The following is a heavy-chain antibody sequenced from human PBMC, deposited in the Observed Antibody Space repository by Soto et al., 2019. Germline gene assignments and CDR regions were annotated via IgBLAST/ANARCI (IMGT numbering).Heavy chain of an antibody. J-gene: IGHJ4*02. CDR3: AKDSMEDYYDSSGYYSPVSYICDY. Sequence: PGGSLRLSCAASGFTFGSYAMSWVRQAPGKGLEWVSAISGSGGSTYYADSVKGRFTISRDNSKNTLYLQMNSLRAEDTAVYYCAKDSMEDYYDSSGYYSPVSYICDYWGQGTLVTVSS. V-gene: IGHV3-23*01. CDR2: ISGSGGST. D-gene: IGHD3-22*01. CDR1: GFTFGSYA.